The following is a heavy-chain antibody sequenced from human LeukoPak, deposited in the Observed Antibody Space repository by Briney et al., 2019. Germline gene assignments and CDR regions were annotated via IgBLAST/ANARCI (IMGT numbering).Heavy chain of an antibody. CDR1: GGSFSGYY. Sequence: SETLSLTCAAYGGSFSGYYWGWIRQPPGKGLEWIGSIYYSGSTYYNPSLKSRVTISVDTSKNQFSLKLSSVTAADTAVYYCARRMPYCSSTSCHRYYFDYWGQGTLVTVSS. D-gene: IGHD2-2*01. CDR2: IYYSGST. V-gene: IGHV4-39*01. J-gene: IGHJ4*02. CDR3: ARRMPYCSSTSCHRYYFDY.